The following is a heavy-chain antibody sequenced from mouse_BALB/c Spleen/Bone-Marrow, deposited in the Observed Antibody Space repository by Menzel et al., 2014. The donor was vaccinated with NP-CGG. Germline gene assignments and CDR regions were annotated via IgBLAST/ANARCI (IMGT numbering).Heavy chain of an antibody. V-gene: IGHV1S29*02. Sequence: EVQLVESGPELVKPGASVKISCKASGYTFTDYNMHWVKQSHGKSLEWIGYIYPYNGGTGYNQKFKSKATLTVDNSSSTAYMELRSLTSGDSAVYYCARLDGYYVAMDYWGQGTSVTVSS. CDR3: ARLDGYYVAMDY. CDR2: IYPYNGGT. D-gene: IGHD2-3*01. CDR1: GYTFTDYN. J-gene: IGHJ4*01.